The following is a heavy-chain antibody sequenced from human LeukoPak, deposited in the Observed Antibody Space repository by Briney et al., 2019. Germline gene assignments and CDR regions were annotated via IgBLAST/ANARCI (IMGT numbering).Heavy chain of an antibody. D-gene: IGHD6-13*01. J-gene: IGHJ6*03. CDR2: IYYSGST. CDR3: ASAAGTLYYYYYYMDV. Sequence: SETLALTCTVSGGSISSSSYYWGWIRQPPGKGLEWIGSIYYSGSTYYNPSLKSRVTISVDTSKNQFSLKLSSVTAADTAVYYCASAAGTLYYYYYYMDVWGKGTTVTVSS. CDR1: GGSISSSSYY. V-gene: IGHV4-39*07.